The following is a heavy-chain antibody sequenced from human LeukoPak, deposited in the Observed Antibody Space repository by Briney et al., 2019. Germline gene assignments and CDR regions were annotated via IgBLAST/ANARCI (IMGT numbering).Heavy chain of an antibody. D-gene: IGHD4-17*01. J-gene: IGHJ5*02. V-gene: IGHV3-30*03. Sequence: GGSLRLSCAASGFSFSTPGMHWVRQAPGKGQEWVAVISNDGDKQSYAASVKGRFTISRDNSKNTLYLEINSLTAEDTAVYYCLRGARDDYGDYYSWFDPWGQGTLVTVSS. CDR3: LRGARDDYGDYYSWFDP. CDR2: ISNDGDKQ. CDR1: GFSFSTPG.